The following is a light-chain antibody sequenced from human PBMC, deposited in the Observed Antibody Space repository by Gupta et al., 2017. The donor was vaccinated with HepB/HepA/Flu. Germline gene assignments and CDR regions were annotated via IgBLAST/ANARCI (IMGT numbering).Light chain of an antibody. CDR1: QSVSSSY. J-gene: IGKJ3*01. Sequence: EIVLTQSPGTLSLSPGERATLSCRASQSVSSSYLAWYQQKPGQAPRLLIYGASSRATGIPDRFSGGGSGTDFTLTSSRLEHEDFAVYYCQQYGSSRTFGHGTKVDIK. V-gene: IGKV3-20*01. CDR2: GAS. CDR3: QQYGSSRT.